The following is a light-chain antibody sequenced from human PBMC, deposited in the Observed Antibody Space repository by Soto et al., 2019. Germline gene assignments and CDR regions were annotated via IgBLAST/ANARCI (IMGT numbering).Light chain of an antibody. CDR1: QSVTSNY. CDR2: GAS. Sequence: NMLTKSPGTLSLSPGERATLSCGATQSVTSNYLAWYQQKPGQAPRLLIYGASRRATGVPDRFIGSGSGTDFTLTISSLEPEDSAVYYCQQRHMWPIPFGQGTRPAIK. J-gene: IGKJ5*01. V-gene: IGKV3D-20*02. CDR3: QQRHMWPIP.